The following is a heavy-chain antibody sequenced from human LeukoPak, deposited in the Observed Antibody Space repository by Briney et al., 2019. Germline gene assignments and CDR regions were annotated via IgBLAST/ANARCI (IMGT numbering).Heavy chain of an antibody. CDR2: IYPGDSDT. J-gene: IGHJ4*02. V-gene: IGHV5-51*01. D-gene: IGHD4-23*01. CDR3: ARRLRWYNFDY. CDR1: GYTFNNYW. Sequence: GESLKISCKGIGYTFNNYWIGWVRQMPGKGLEWMGIIYPGDSDTRYSPSFQGQVTISADKSISTAYLQWSSLKASDTAMYYCARRLRWYNFDYWGQGTLVTVSS.